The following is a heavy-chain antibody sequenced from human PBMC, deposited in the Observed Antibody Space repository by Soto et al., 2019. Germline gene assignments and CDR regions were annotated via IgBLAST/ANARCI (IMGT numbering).Heavy chain of an antibody. CDR2: INYSGSN. J-gene: IGHJ4*02. V-gene: IGHV4-39*01. CDR3: AGITTPGY. Sequence: SETLSLTCSVSGGSIRSSNYYWGLIRQPPGKGLEWIGSINYSGSNSYNLSLKSRVTISVDTAKNQFSLNLKSVTAADTAVYYCAGITTPGYWGQGALVTVSS. CDR1: GGSIRSSNYY. D-gene: IGHD3-16*01.